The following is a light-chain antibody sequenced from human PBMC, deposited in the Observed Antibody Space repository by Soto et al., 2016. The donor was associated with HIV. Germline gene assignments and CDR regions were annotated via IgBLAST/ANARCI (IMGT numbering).Light chain of an antibody. CDR2: AAS. V-gene: IGKV1-NL1*01. J-gene: IGKJ1*01. Sequence: DIQMTQSPSSLSASVGDRVTITCRASQGISNSLAWYQQKPGKAPKLLLYAASRLESGVPSRFSGSGSGTDYTLTISSLQPGSILQLYYCQQYYTLPPRGPFGQGT. CDR3: QQYYTLPPRGP. CDR1: QGISNS.